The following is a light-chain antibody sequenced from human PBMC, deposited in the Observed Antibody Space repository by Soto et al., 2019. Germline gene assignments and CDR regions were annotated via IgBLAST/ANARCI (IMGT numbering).Light chain of an antibody. CDR1: TSNIGNNP. CDR3: AAWDGSLNALV. CDR2: NNN. J-gene: IGLJ2*01. V-gene: IGLV1-44*01. Sequence: QSVLTQPLSVSGTPGQRVTISCSGSTSNIGNNPVNWYQQLPGTAPKLIIYNNNQRPSGVPDRFSGSKSGTSASLAISGLQSDDEADYYCAAWDGSLNALVFGGGTKLTVL.